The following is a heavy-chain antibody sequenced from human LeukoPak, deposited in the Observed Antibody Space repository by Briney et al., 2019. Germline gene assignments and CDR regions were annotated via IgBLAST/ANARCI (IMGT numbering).Heavy chain of an antibody. CDR2: INHSGST. CDR3: AREGYGSTVTNY. CDR1: GGSFSGYY. D-gene: IGHD4-17*01. Sequence: SETLSLTCAVYGGSFSGYYWSWIRQPPGKGLEWIGEINHSGSTNYNPSLKSRVTISVDTSKNQFSLKLSSVTAADTAVYYCAREGYGSTVTNYWGQGTLVTVSS. V-gene: IGHV4-34*01. J-gene: IGHJ4*02.